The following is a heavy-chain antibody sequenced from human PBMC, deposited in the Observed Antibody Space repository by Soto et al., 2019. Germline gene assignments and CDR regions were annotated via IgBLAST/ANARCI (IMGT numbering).Heavy chain of an antibody. J-gene: IGHJ5*01. V-gene: IGHV2-5*02. CDR2: IYWGDDK. D-gene: IGHD2-15*01. CDR3: AHAMLYCTGGSCSTWFDS. Sequence: QITLKESGPTLVKPTQTLTLTCTFSGFSLSTHGVGVGWIRQPAGKALEWLALIYWGDDKRYSASLNSRLTITKDTSKNQVVLTMTNVDPVDTATYYCAHAMLYCTGGSCSTWFDSWGPGTLVTVSS. CDR1: GFSLSTHGVG.